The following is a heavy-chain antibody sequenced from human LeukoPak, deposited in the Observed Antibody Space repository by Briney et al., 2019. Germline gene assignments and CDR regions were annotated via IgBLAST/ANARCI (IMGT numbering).Heavy chain of an antibody. J-gene: IGHJ5*02. CDR3: ARYPQIPYQLPSYNWFDP. Sequence: ASVKVSCKASGYTFTSYAMNWVRQAPGQGLEWMGWINTNTGNPTYAQGFTGRFVFSLDTSVSTAYLQISSLKAEDTAVYYCARYPQIPYQLPSYNWFDPWGQGTLVTVSS. D-gene: IGHD2-2*01. V-gene: IGHV7-4-1*02. CDR2: INTNTGNP. CDR1: GYTFTSYA.